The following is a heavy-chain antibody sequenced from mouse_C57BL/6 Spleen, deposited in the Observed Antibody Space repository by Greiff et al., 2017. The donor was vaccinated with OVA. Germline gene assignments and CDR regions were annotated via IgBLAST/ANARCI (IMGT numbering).Heavy chain of an antibody. CDR1: GFTFSSYA. J-gene: IGHJ2*01. D-gene: IGHD3-1*01. V-gene: IGHV5-4*01. CDR3: ARDRGLRYFDY. CDR2: ISDGGSYT. Sequence: EVQGVESGGGLVKPGGSLKLSCAASGFTFSSYAMSWVSQTPEKRLEWVATISDGGSYTYYPDNVKGRFTISRDNAKNNLYLQMSHLKSEDTAMYYCARDRGLRYFDYWGQGTTLTVSS.